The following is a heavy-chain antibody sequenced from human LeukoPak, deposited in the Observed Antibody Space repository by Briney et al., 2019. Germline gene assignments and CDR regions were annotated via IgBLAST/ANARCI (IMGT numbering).Heavy chain of an antibody. CDR3: AKAEGATLFYYGVDV. Sequence: GGSLRLSCVASKFTFCNYAMNWLRQAPGKGLEWVSTISSGGGDTYYAGSVKGRFTISRDNSKTTLFLRMNSLRAEDTAVYYCAKAEGATLFYYGVDVWGQGTTVTVSS. J-gene: IGHJ6*02. CDR1: KFTFCNYA. V-gene: IGHV3-23*01. CDR2: ISSGGGDT.